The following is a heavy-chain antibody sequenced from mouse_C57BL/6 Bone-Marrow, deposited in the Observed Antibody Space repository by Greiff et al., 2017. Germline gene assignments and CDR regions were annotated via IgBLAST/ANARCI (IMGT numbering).Heavy chain of an antibody. CDR1: GYAFSSSW. V-gene: IGHV1-82*01. CDR3: ARKGRRYVYFDY. Sequence: QVQLQQSGPELVKPGASVKISCKASGYAFSSSWMNWVKQRPGKGLEWIGRIYPGDGDTNYNGKFKGKATLTADKSSSTAYMQLSSLTSEDSAVYFCARKGRRYVYFDYWGQGTTRTVSS. D-gene: IGHD2-14*01. J-gene: IGHJ2*01. CDR2: IYPGDGDT.